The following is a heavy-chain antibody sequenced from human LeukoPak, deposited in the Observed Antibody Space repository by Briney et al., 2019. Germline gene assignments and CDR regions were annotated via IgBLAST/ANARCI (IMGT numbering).Heavy chain of an antibody. CDR3: ARGGLGPDTAMV. CDR2: IYHSGST. J-gene: IGHJ4*02. CDR1: GYSISSGYY. D-gene: IGHD5-18*01. Sequence: RTSETLSLTCTVSGYSISSGYYWGWIRQPPGKGLEWIGSIYHSGSTYYNPSLKSRVTISVDTSKNQLSLKLSSVTAADTAVYYCARGGLGPDTAMVWGQGTLVTVSS. V-gene: IGHV4-38-2*02.